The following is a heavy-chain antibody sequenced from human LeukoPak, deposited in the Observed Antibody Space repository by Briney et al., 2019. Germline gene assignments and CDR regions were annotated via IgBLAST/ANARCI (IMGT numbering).Heavy chain of an antibody. V-gene: IGHV1-18*01. CDR1: GGTFSSYA. CDR3: ARDRGTIFGVVMKYYFDY. J-gene: IGHJ4*02. D-gene: IGHD3-3*01. Sequence: ASVKVSCKASGGTFSSYAISWVRQAPGQGLEWMGWISAYNGNTNYAQKLQGRVTMTTDTSTSTVYMELRSLRSDDTAVYYCARDRGTIFGVVMKYYFDYWGQGTLVTVSS. CDR2: ISAYNGNT.